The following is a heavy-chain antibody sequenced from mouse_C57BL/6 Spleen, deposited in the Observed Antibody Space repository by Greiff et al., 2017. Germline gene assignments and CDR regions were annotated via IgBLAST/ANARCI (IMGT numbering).Heavy chain of an antibody. D-gene: IGHD1-1*01. V-gene: IGHV14-1*01. CDR1: GFNIKDYY. J-gene: IGHJ3*01. CDR3: ATGSYYYGSSYGFAY. Sequence: EVQLQQSGAELVRPGASAKLSCTASGFNIKDYYMHWVKQRPEQGLEWIGRIDPEDGDTEYAPKFQGKGTMTADTSSNTAYLQLSSLKSEDTAVYYCATGSYYYGSSYGFAYWGQGTLVTVSA. CDR2: IDPEDGDT.